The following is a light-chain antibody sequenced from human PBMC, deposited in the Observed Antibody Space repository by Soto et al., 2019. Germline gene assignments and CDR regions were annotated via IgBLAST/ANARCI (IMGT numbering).Light chain of an antibody. CDR2: EVN. CDR3: TSYAGGNNV. CDR1: SSDVGGYNY. V-gene: IGLV2-8*01. Sequence: ALTQPPSASGSPGQSVTISCTGTSSDVGGYNYVSWYQQHPGKVPKLVVYEVNKRPSGVPDRFSGSKSGNTASLTVSGLQAEDEADYYCTSYAGGNNVFGTGTKLTVL. J-gene: IGLJ1*01.